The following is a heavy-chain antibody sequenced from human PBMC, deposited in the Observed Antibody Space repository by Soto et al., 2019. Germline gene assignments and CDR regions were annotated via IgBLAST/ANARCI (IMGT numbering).Heavy chain of an antibody. Sequence: SETLFLTCTVSGDSVTSDSHYWGWIRQPPGKGLESIANIYYDGNTYYNPSLKGRVTISLDTSKNQFSLRLNSVTAADTAVYYCARHVKFTNWFDPWGQGTLVTVSS. V-gene: IGHV4-39*01. CDR2: IYYDGNT. CDR3: ARHVKFTNWFDP. CDR1: GDSVTSDSHY. J-gene: IGHJ5*02.